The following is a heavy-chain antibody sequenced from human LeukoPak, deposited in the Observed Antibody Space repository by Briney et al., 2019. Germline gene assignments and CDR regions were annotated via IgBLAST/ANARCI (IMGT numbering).Heavy chain of an antibody. CDR3: ARAEINDYNRY. V-gene: IGHV4-38-2*01. D-gene: IGHD4-11*01. Sequence: SETLSLTCSVSGYSIRSGYQWGWIRQAPGKGLEWIGSINCSGRTYDNPSLKSRVTVSIDTSKNQIFLKLRSTTAADTAHYYCARAEINDYNRYWGQGILVIVSS. CDR2: INCSGRT. J-gene: IGHJ4*02. CDR1: GYSIRSGYQ.